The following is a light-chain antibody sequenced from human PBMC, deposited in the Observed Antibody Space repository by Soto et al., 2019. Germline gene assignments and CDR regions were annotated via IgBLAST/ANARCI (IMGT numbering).Light chain of an antibody. Sequence: EIVLTQSPGTLSLSPGERATLSCRASQSVSSSYWAWYQQKPGQAPRQLIYGASSRATGIPDRFSCSGSGTDFTLTITRLEPEDFAVYYCQHYRTSFGGGTRVEIK. J-gene: IGKJ4*01. CDR3: QHYRTS. V-gene: IGKV3-20*01. CDR1: QSVSSSY. CDR2: GAS.